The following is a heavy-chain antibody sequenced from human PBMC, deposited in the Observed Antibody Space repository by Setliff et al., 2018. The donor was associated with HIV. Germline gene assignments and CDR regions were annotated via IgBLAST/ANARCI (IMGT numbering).Heavy chain of an antibody. D-gene: IGHD6-13*01. J-gene: IGHJ5*02. CDR3: ARELRQQLTLNWLDP. CDR1: GGSISSGGYY. V-gene: IGHV4-31*11. Sequence: SETLSLTCAVDGGSISSGGYYWSWIRQHPERGLEWIGYIYYTGSTYYNPSLKSRVTISVDTSENQFSLKLSSVTAADTAVYYCARELRQQLTLNWLDPWGQGTLVTVSS. CDR2: IYYTGST.